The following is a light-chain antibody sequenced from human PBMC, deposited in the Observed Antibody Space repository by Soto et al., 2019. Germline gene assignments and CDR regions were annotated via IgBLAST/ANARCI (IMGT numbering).Light chain of an antibody. Sequence: EIVMTQSPATLSVSPGERATLSCRASQYISSNLAWYQQKPGQAPRLLIFGASTRATGIPARFSGSGSGTEFTLTIGSLQSEDFAVYYCQQYNNWPERTFGQGTKVEI. CDR3: QQYNNWPERT. J-gene: IGKJ1*01. CDR1: QYISSN. CDR2: GAS. V-gene: IGKV3-15*01.